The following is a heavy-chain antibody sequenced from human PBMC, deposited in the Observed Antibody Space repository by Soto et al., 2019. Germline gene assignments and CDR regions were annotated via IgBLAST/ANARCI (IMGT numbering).Heavy chain of an antibody. D-gene: IGHD1-26*01. Sequence: PSETLSLTCAVYGGSFSGYYWSWIRQPPGKGLEWIGEINHSGSTNYNPSLKSRVTISVDTSKNQFSLKLSSVTAADTAVYYCAGGGRREHGFYYYYGMDVWGQGTTVTVSS. CDR1: GGSFSGYY. J-gene: IGHJ6*02. CDR2: INHSGST. V-gene: IGHV4-34*01. CDR3: AGGGRREHGFYYYYGMDV.